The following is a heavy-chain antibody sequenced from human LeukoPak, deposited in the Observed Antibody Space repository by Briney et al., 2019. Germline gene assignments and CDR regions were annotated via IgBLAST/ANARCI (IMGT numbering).Heavy chain of an antibody. CDR2: IRYDGSNK. J-gene: IGHJ4*01. D-gene: IGHD5-12*01. CDR3: ARETTVKFEWLRYFDY. V-gene: IGHV3-30*02. CDR1: GFTFSSYG. Sequence: GGSLRLSCAASGFTFSSYGMHWVRQAPGKGLEWVAFIRYDGSNKYYADSVKGRFTISRDNSKNTLYLQMNSLRAEDTAVYYCARETTVKFEWLRYFDYWGQGTLVTVSS.